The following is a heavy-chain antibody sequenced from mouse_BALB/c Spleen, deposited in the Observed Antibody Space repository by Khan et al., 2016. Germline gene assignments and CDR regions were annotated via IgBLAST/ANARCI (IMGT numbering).Heavy chain of an antibody. CDR1: GFNIKDYY. CDR2: IDPENGDT. J-gene: IGHJ3*01. V-gene: IGHV14-4*02. Sequence: VQLKQSGAELVRSGASVKLSCTASGFNIKDYYMHWVKQRPEQGLEWIGWIDPENGDTEYAPKFQGKATMTADTSSNTAYLQLNSLTSEDTAVYYCLDSSGYVAYWGQGTLVTVSA. CDR3: LDSSGYVAY. D-gene: IGHD3-2*01.